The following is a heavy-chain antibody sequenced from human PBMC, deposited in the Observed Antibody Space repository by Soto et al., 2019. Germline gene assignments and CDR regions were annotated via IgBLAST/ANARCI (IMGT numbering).Heavy chain of an antibody. CDR1: GYTFTSYY. V-gene: IGHV1-46*01. J-gene: IGHJ6*02. D-gene: IGHD3-3*01. CDR2: INPSGGST. Sequence: ASVKVSCKASGYTFTSYYMHWVRQAPGQGLGWMGIINPSGGSTSYAQKFQGRVTMTRDTSTSTVYMELSSLRSEDTAVYYCARGSYYDFWSGYYRRGYYGMDVWGQGTTVTVSS. CDR3: ARGSYYDFWSGYYRRGYYGMDV.